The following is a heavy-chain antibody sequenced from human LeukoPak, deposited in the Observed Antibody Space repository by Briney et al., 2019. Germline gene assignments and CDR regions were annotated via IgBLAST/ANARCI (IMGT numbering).Heavy chain of an antibody. Sequence: GGSLRLSCAASRFTFDEYGMSWVRQTAGKGLEWVSGINWNGRSIGYADSVKGRFTISRDNAKNSLYLQMNSLRAEDTAVYYCARDRNTDFWSGYYTNYFDYWGQGTLVTVSS. CDR1: RFTFDEYG. J-gene: IGHJ4*02. D-gene: IGHD3-3*01. V-gene: IGHV3-20*04. CDR3: ARDRNTDFWSGYYTNYFDY. CDR2: INWNGRSI.